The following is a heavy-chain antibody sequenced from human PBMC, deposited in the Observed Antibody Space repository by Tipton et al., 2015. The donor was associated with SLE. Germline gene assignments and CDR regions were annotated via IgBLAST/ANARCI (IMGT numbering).Heavy chain of an antibody. D-gene: IGHD2-8*02. V-gene: IGHV4-59*13. CDR2: ANRNEGT. Sequence: TLSLTCTVSGASTNTKYWTWIRQSPGKGLEWIGYANRNEGTRIKSSLERRVTISLDTSRSQFSLRLSSVTAADMAVYYCARGSCSGGVCYIDYWGQGTLVTVSS. CDR3: ARGSCSGGVCYIDY. CDR1: GASTNTKY. J-gene: IGHJ4*02.